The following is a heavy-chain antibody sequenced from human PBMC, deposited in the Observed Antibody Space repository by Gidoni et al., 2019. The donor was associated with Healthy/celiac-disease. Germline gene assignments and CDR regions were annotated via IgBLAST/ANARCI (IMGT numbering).Heavy chain of an antibody. Sequence: QVQLVQSGAEVKKPGSSVKVSCKASGGTFSRYAISWVRQVPGQGLEWVGGIITIVGTANDAQKFQGRVTITADESTSTDYMELSSLRSEDTAVYDCARGIYCSGGSCSPFDPWGQGTLVTVSS. CDR1: GGTFSRYA. V-gene: IGHV1-69*01. D-gene: IGHD2-15*01. J-gene: IGHJ5*02. CDR2: IITIVGTA. CDR3: ARGIYCSGGSCSPFDP.